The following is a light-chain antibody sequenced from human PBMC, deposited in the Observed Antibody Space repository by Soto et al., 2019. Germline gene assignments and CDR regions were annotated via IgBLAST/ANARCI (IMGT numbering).Light chain of an antibody. V-gene: IGKV1-39*01. Sequence: DIQMTQSPSSLSASVGDRVSITCRASQSISIYLNWYQQKPGKAPNLLISAASSLQSGVPFRFSGSGSGTDFTLTIRSLQPDDFATYYCQQRYSVPLTFGGGTTVDIK. CDR2: AAS. CDR3: QQRYSVPLT. CDR1: QSISIY. J-gene: IGKJ4*01.